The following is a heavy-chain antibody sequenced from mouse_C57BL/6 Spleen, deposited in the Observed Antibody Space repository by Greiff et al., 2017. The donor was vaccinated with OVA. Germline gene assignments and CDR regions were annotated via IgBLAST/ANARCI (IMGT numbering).Heavy chain of an antibody. D-gene: IGHD2-4*01. CDR2: IYPRSGNT. Sequence: QVQLQQSGAELARPGASVKLSCKASGYTFTSYGISWVKQRTGQGLEWIGEIYPRSGNTYYNEKFKGKATLTADKSSSTAYMELRSLTSEDSAVYFCANYDYDVGYFDCWGQGTTLTVSS. J-gene: IGHJ2*01. CDR1: GYTFTSYG. V-gene: IGHV1-81*01. CDR3: ANYDYDVGYFDC.